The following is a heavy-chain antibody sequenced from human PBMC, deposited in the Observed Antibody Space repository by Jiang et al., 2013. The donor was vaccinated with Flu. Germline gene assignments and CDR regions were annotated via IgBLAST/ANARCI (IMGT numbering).Heavy chain of an antibody. CDR2: IYWDDDK. D-gene: IGHD3-3*01. Sequence: KPTQTLTLTCTFSGFSLSTSGVGVGWIRQPPGKALEWLALIYWDDDKRYSPSLKSRLTITKDTSKNQVVLTMTNMDPVDTATYYCAHSPYDFWSGYFDYWGQGTLVTVSS. CDR3: AHSPYDFWSGYFDY. CDR1: GFSLSTSGVG. J-gene: IGHJ4*02. V-gene: IGHV2-5*02.